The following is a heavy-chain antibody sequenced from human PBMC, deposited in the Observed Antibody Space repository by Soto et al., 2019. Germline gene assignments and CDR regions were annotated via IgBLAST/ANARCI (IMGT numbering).Heavy chain of an antibody. CDR1: GFTFSSYS. Sequence: PGGSLRLSCAASGFTFSSYSMNWVRQSPGKGLEWVSSISSSSSYIYYADSVKGRFTISRDNAKKSLYLQMNSLRAEDTAVYYCARVRIEEAGIYPWGQGTLVPVSS. CDR2: ISSSSSYI. D-gene: IGHD6-13*01. J-gene: IGHJ5*02. CDR3: ARVRIEEAGIYP. V-gene: IGHV3-21*01.